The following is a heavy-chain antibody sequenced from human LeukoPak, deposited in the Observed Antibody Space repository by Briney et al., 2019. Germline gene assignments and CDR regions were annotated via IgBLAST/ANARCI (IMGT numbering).Heavy chain of an antibody. Sequence: QPGGSLRLSCAASGFIFSNYGMSWVRQAPGEGLEWVSAIRGNADTTYYADSVKGRFTISRDNSKNTLYLQMNSLRAEDTAVYYCAKDLGIQLWKAFDYWGQGTLVTVSS. V-gene: IGHV3-23*01. CDR1: GFIFSNYG. D-gene: IGHD5-18*01. CDR3: AKDLGIQLWKAFDY. J-gene: IGHJ4*02. CDR2: IRGNADTT.